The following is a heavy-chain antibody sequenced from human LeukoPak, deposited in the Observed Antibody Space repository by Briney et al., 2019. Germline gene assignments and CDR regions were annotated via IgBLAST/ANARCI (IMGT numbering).Heavy chain of an antibody. V-gene: IGHV4-39*07. CDR2: MYYTGTT. CDR3: ARDWGTPMAHTDH. Sequence: GSLRLSCAASGFTFSNYAMNWVRQPPGKGLEWMGSMYYTGTTYYNPSLKTRVTMSFDTSKNQFSLNLSSVTAADTAVYYCARDWGTPMAHTDHWGQGTLVTVSS. CDR1: GFTFSNYA. D-gene: IGHD5-18*01. J-gene: IGHJ5*02.